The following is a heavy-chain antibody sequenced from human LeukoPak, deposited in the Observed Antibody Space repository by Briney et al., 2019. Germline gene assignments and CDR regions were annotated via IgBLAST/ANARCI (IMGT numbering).Heavy chain of an antibody. D-gene: IGHD5-12*01. CDR2: IYSGGTT. CDR1: GFTFSSYA. Sequence: GGSLRLSCAASGFTFSSYAMSWVRQAPGKGLEWVSVIYSGGTTYYADSVKGRFTISRDNSKNTLSLQMNSLRAEDTAVYYCARDIATIKDYYYYGMDVWGQGTTVTVSS. CDR3: ARDIATIKDYYYYGMDV. V-gene: IGHV3-66*01. J-gene: IGHJ6*02.